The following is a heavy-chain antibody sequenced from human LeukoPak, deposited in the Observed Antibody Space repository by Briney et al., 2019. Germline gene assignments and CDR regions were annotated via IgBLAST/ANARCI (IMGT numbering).Heavy chain of an antibody. Sequence: ASVKASCKASGYTFTGYYMHWVRQAPGQGLEWMGWINPNSGGTNYAQKFQGRVTMTRDTSISTAYMELSRLRSDDTAVYYCAREPYSSTSCYLQGCNNWFDPWGQGTLVTVSS. CDR1: GYTFTGYY. D-gene: IGHD2-2*01. CDR2: INPNSGGT. J-gene: IGHJ5*02. V-gene: IGHV1-2*02. CDR3: AREPYSSTSCYLQGCNNWFDP.